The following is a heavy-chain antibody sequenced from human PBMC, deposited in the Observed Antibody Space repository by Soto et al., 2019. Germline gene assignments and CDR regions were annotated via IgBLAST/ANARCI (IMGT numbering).Heavy chain of an antibody. Sequence: EVQLSESGGDLVQPGGSLRLSCVASGTTFGSRAMSWVRQTPGEGLEWVSYISSSGSTIYYADSVKGRFTISRDNAKNSLYLQMNSLRAEDTAVYYCAREVWDYYDSSGYSWFDPWGQGTLVTVSS. CDR1: GTTFGSRA. D-gene: IGHD3-22*01. V-gene: IGHV3-48*03. J-gene: IGHJ5*02. CDR3: AREVWDYYDSSGYSWFDP. CDR2: ISSSGSTI.